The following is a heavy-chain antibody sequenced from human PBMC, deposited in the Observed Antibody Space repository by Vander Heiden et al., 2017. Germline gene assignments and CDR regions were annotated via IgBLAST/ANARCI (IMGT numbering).Heavy chain of an antibody. D-gene: IGHD1-26*01. CDR3: ARDLGAGRYFDY. Sequence: QVQLVESGGGGVQTGGSLRLSCAASGFPFSPYGMRWDRQAPGKGLEWVAVIGHDGSFKAYAESVKGRFTISRDNSRNTLYLQMTSLRAEDTAVYYCARDLGAGRYFDYWGQGSLVTVSS. CDR2: IGHDGSFK. CDR1: GFPFSPYG. V-gene: IGHV3-33*01. J-gene: IGHJ4*02.